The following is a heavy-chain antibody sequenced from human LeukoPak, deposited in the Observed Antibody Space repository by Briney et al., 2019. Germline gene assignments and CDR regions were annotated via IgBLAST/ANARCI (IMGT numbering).Heavy chain of an antibody. Sequence: SGTLSLTCAVSGGSISSSNWWSWVRQPPGKGLEWIGEIYHSGSTNYNPSLKSRVTISVDKSKNQFSLKLSSVTAADTAVYYCARVTPFITMVRGVTPDYFDYWGQGPWSPSPQ. CDR2: IYHSGST. CDR3: ARVTPFITMVRGVTPDYFDY. CDR1: GGSISSSNW. J-gene: IGHJ4*02. V-gene: IGHV4-4*02. D-gene: IGHD3-10*01.